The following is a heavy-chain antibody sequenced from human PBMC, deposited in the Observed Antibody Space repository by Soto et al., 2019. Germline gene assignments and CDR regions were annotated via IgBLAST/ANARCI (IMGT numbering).Heavy chain of an antibody. CDR3: ARDRLANWFDP. J-gene: IGHJ5*02. CDR1: GGSISTYY. V-gene: IGHV4-59*01. CDR2: IYYSGST. Sequence: SETLSLTCTASGGSISTYYWSWIRQPPGKGLEWIGYIYYSGSTNYNPSLKSRVSISVDTSKNQFSLKLSSVTAADTAVYYCARDRLANWFDPWGQGTLVTVSS. D-gene: IGHD3-9*01.